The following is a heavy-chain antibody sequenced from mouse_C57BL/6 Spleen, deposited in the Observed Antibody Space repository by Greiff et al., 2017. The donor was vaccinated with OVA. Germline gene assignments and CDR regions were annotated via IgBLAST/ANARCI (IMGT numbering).Heavy chain of an antibody. J-gene: IGHJ4*01. CDR1: GYTFTSYW. V-gene: IGHV1-64*01. Sequence: QVQLQHPGAELVKPGASVKLSCKASGYTFTSYWMHWVKQRPGQGLEWIGMIHPNSGSTNYNEKFKSKATLTVDKSSSTAYMQLSSLTSEDSAVYYCAHSSGTSYAMDYWGQGTSVTVSS. CDR3: AHSSGTSYAMDY. CDR2: IHPNSGST. D-gene: IGHD3-2*02.